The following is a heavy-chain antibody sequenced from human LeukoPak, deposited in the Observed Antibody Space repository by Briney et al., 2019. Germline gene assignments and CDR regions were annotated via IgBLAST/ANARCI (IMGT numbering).Heavy chain of an antibody. CDR1: GFFFGSYA. J-gene: IGHJ4*02. Sequence: GGSLRLSCATPGFFFGSYAMSWVRQAPGKGLEWVSAMSSSDDGRYYAASVRGRFTISRDTSRSTLYLQMNSLRAEDAAVYYCAKAPVTSCRGAFCYPFDYWGQGTLVTVSS. D-gene: IGHD2-15*01. CDR3: AKAPVTSCRGAFCYPFDY. CDR2: MSSSDDGR. V-gene: IGHV3-23*01.